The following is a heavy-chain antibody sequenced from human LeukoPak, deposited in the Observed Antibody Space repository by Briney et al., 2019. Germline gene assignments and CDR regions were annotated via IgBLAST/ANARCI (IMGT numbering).Heavy chain of an antibody. V-gene: IGHV1-18*01. CDR3: ARLNDFWSGTWSAFDI. D-gene: IGHD3-3*01. Sequence: ASVKVSCKASGYTFTSYGISWVRQAPGQGLEWMGWISAYNGNTNYAQKLQGRVTMTTDTSTSTAYMELRSLRSDDTAVYYCARLNDFWSGTWSAFDIWGQGTMVTVSS. CDR2: ISAYNGNT. J-gene: IGHJ3*02. CDR1: GYTFTSYG.